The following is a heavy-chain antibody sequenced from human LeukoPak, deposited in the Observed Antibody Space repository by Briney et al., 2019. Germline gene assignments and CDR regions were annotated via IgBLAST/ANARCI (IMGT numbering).Heavy chain of an antibody. CDR3: AKDLRPDGVDNFDH. D-gene: IGHD2-8*01. J-gene: IGHJ4*02. CDR2: ILASGSPT. V-gene: IGHV3-23*01. Sequence: GGSLRLSCEASGVDCNSSTMIWGRQAPGGGLQWVSNILASGSPTYYADSVKGRFIISRDNSKNTVYLQMNSLRVEDTAIYYCAKDLRPDGVDNFDHWGQGILVTVSS. CDR1: GVDCNSST.